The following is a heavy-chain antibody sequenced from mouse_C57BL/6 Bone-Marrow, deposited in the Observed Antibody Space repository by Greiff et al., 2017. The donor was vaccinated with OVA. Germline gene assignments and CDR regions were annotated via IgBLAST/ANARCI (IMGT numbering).Heavy chain of an antibody. CDR2: IYPRSGNT. CDR3: ARRDGSSYPAWFAY. Sequence: VKLVESGAELARPGASVKLSCKASGYTFTSYGISWVKQRTGQGLEWIGEIYPRSGNTYYNEKFKGKATLTADKSSSTAYMELRSLTSEYSAVYFCARRDGSSYPAWFAYWGQGTLVTVSA. CDR1: GYTFTSYG. J-gene: IGHJ3*01. V-gene: IGHV1-81*01. D-gene: IGHD1-1*01.